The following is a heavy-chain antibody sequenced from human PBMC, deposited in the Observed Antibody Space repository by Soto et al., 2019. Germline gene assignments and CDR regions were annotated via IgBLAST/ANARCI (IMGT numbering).Heavy chain of an antibody. CDR3: ARDLRGCSGGTCYSVSDY. Sequence: QVHLVQSGAEVKKPGASVKVSRKASGYTFTNYAIHWVRHAPGQRLEWMGWINAGNGYTEYSQKFQGRVTLTRDTSASTAYMELSSLRSEDTAVYYCARDLRGCSGGTCYSVSDYWGQGTLVTVYS. J-gene: IGHJ4*02. D-gene: IGHD2-15*01. CDR1: GYTFTNYA. V-gene: IGHV1-3*01. CDR2: INAGNGYT.